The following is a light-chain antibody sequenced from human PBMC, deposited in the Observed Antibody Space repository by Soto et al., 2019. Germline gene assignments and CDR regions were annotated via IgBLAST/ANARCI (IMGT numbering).Light chain of an antibody. V-gene: IGKV1-39*01. CDR2: SAS. J-gene: IGKJ3*01. CDR1: QSISRY. CDR3: QQSYNGPFT. Sequence: DIQMTQSPSSLSASVGDRVTVTCRAGQSISRYLNWYQQRPGTAPKLLIYSASTLQTGVPSRFSGSVAGTDFTLTISSLQPEEFATYYCQQSYNGPFTFGPGNKVDI.